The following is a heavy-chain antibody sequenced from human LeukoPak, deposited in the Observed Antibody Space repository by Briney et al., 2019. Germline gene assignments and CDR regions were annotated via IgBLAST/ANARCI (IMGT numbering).Heavy chain of an antibody. D-gene: IGHD6-13*01. CDR2: ISDDGSNK. CDR3: AKDRGYSSSWYVFGY. J-gene: IGHJ4*02. Sequence: GRSLRLSCAASGFTFSSYGMHWVRQAPGKGLEWVAVISDDGSNKYYGDSVKGRFTISRDNSKNTLYLQMNSLRAEDTAVYHCAKDRGYSSSWYVFGYWGQGTLVTVSS. V-gene: IGHV3-30*18. CDR1: GFTFSSYG.